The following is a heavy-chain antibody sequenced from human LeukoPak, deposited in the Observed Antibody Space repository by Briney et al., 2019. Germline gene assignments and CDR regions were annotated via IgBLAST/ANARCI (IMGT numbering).Heavy chain of an antibody. CDR1: GLTFSRYA. Sequence: GGSLRLSCAVSGLTFSRYAMSWVRQAPGKGLEWVSAISESGSGTYYADSVKGRFTISRDNSKDTLSLQMNSLRAEDTAVYYCAKGMYYYGSGSYSSDWGQGTMVTVSS. J-gene: IGHJ3*01. CDR3: AKGMYYYGSGSYSSD. CDR2: ISESGSGT. V-gene: IGHV3-23*01. D-gene: IGHD3-10*01.